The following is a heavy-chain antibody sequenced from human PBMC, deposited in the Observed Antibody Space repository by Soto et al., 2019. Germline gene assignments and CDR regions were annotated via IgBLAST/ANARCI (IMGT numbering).Heavy chain of an antibody. CDR2: INAGNGNT. J-gene: IGHJ4*02. CDR3: AREYCTGGSCYSFFDY. V-gene: IGHV1-3*01. CDR1: GYTFTSYA. Sequence: GASVKVSCKASGYTFTSYAMHWVRQAPGQRLEWMGWINAGNGNTKYSQKFQARVTITRDTSASTAYMELSSLRSEDMAVYYCAREYCTGGSCYSFFDYWGQGTLVTVSS. D-gene: IGHD2-15*01.